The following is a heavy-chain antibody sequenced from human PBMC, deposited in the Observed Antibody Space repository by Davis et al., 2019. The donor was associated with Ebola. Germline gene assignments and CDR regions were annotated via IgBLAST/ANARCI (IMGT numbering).Heavy chain of an antibody. D-gene: IGHD3-22*01. CDR1: GFVFRNYV. J-gene: IGHJ4*02. Sequence: GESLKISCAASGFVFRNYVMSWVRQAPGKGLEWVSTLGTSADTYYADSVKGRFTISRDNSENTLHLQMNSLRADDTAVYYCAKSTMIVGDWDLDYWGQGTLVTVSS. V-gene: IGHV3-23*01. CDR3: AKSTMIVGDWDLDY. CDR2: LGTSADT.